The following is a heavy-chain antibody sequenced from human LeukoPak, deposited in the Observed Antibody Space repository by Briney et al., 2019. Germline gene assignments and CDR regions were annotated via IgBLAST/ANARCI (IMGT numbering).Heavy chain of an antibody. Sequence: GGSLRLSCAASGFTFRNYGMHWVRQAPGKGLEWVALIRNDGSKKDYADSVKGRFTISRDNSKNTLYLQMDSLRAEDTAVYYCARTGDTERFDYWGEGNLVSASS. J-gene: IGHJ4*02. V-gene: IGHV3-33*01. CDR1: GFTFRNYG. CDR3: ARTGDTERFDY. CDR2: IRNDGSKK. D-gene: IGHD5-18*01.